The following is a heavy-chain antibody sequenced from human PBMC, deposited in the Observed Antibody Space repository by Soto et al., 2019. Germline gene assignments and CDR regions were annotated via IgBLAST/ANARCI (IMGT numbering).Heavy chain of an antibody. CDR3: ARDIPGHSSR. V-gene: IGHV4-59*01. CDR2: IYYSGST. Sequence: ETLSLTCTVSGGSISSYYWSWIRQPPGKGLEWIGYIYYSGSTNYNPSLKSRVTISVDTSKNQFSLKLSSVTAADTAVYYCARDIPGHSSRWGQGTLVTVSS. D-gene: IGHD6-19*01. CDR1: GGSISSYY. J-gene: IGHJ4*02.